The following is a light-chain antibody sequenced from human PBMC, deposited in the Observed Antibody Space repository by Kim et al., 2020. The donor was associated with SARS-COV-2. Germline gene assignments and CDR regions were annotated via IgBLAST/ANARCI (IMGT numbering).Light chain of an antibody. CDR3: ERRTNRVPYT. J-gene: IGKJ2*01. Sequence: EIVLTQSPATLSLSPGERATLSCGASQSIGYFLAWFQQKPGQAPRLLIYDASDRVTGIPARFSGSGAGTAFTLTISSLEAEEFALYYCERRTNRVPYTCGEGGELEI. CDR2: DAS. CDR1: QSIGYF. V-gene: IGKV3-11*01.